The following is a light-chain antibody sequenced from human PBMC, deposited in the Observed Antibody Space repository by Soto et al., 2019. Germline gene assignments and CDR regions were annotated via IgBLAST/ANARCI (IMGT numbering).Light chain of an antibody. V-gene: IGKV3-11*01. CDR2: DVS. J-gene: IGKJ4*01. CDR3: QHRANWPPSVT. CDR1: QSVGNF. Sequence: EVLLTQSPATLSLSPRARATLSCRGSQSVGNFLAWYQQKPGQAPRLLIYDVSNRATGIPARFGGSGSGTDLNLTIRKLEPEDFAVYYCQHRANWPPSVTFGGGTRV.